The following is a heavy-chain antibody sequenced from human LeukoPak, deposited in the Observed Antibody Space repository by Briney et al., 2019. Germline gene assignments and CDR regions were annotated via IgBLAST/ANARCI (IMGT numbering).Heavy chain of an antibody. J-gene: IGHJ5*02. Sequence: SVKVSCKASGGTFSSYAISWVRQAPGQGLEWMGRIIPIFGTANYAQKFQGRVTITTDESTSTAYMELSSPRSEDTAVYYCARVPQNYGLNWFDPWGQGTLVTVSS. D-gene: IGHD1-7*01. CDR2: IIPIFGTA. V-gene: IGHV1-69*05. CDR1: GGTFSSYA. CDR3: ARVPQNYGLNWFDP.